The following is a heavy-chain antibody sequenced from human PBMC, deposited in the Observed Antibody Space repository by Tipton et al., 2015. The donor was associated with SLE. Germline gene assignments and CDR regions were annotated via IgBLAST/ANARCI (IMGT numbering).Heavy chain of an antibody. CDR3: ARALGGAQQLVRYFDL. J-gene: IGHJ2*01. CDR2: IYYSGSS. V-gene: IGHV4-59*01. CDR1: GGSISSYY. D-gene: IGHD6-13*01. Sequence: TLSLTCTVSGGSISSYYWSWIRQPPGKGLEWIGYIYYSGSSNYNPSLKSRVTISVDTSKNQFSLKLSSVTAADTAVYYCARALGGAQQLVRYFDLWGRGTPVTVSS.